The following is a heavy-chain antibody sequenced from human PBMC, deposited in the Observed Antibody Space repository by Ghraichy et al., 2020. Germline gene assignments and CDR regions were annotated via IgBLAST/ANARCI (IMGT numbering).Heavy chain of an antibody. CDR1: GFTVSSNY. J-gene: IGHJ5*02. Sequence: GGSLRLSCAASGFTVSSNYMSWVRQAPGKGLEWVSVIYSGGSTYYADSVKGRFTISRDNSKNTLYLQMNSLRAEDTAVYYCARDRRSSYQISWGQGTLVTVSS. V-gene: IGHV3-66*01. CDR3: ARDRRSSYQIS. CDR2: IYSGGST. D-gene: IGHD1-26*01.